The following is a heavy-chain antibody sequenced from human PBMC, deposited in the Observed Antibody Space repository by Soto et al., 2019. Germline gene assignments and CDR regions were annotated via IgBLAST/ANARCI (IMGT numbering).Heavy chain of an antibody. V-gene: IGHV3-15*01. CDR2: MKSKSEGETT. D-gene: IGHD3-22*01. J-gene: IGHJ4*02. Sequence: GGSLRLSCAASGFTFNNAWMGWVRQAPGQGLEWVGHMKSKSEGETTDYAAPVKGRFTISRDDSKNTVYLQMNSLTTEDTVVYYCTAQFYFDASGYSFDLWGQGTLVTVSS. CDR1: GFTFNNAW. CDR3: TAQFYFDASGYSFDL.